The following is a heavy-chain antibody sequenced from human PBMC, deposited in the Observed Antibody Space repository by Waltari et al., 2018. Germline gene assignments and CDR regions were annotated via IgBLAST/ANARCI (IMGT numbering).Heavy chain of an antibody. CDR1: GCTLSSSG. CDR2: ISYDGSNK. D-gene: IGHD1-7*01. V-gene: IGHV3-30*18. J-gene: IGHJ4*02. Sequence: QVQLVESGGGVVQPGRSMRRYCEASGCTLSSSGMNWLRQAPGKGRTRVSVISYDGSNKYYADSVKGRFTISRDNSKNTLYLQMNSLSAEDTAVYYCAKLSTTTNYNWNYVRLGYFDYWGQGTLVAVSS. CDR3: AKLSTTTNYNWNYVRLGYFDY.